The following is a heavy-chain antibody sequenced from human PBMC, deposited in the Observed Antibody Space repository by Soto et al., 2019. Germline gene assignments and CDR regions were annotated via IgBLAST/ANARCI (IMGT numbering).Heavy chain of an antibody. J-gene: IGHJ4*02. CDR2: ISGSGGST. CDR3: AKDDTMIVVAAFDY. CDR1: GFTFSSYA. Sequence: PGGSLRLSCAASGFTFSSYAMSWLRQAPGKGLEWVSAISGSGGSTYYADSVKGRFTISRDNSKNTLYLQMNSLRAEDTAVYYCAKDDTMIVVAAFDYWGQGTLVTVSS. V-gene: IGHV3-23*01. D-gene: IGHD3-22*01.